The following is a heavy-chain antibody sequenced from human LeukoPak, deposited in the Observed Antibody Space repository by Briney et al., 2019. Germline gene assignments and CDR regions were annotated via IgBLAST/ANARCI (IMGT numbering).Heavy chain of an antibody. CDR2: IYYSGST. V-gene: IGHV4-30-4*01. CDR1: GGSISSGDYY. Sequence: PSQTLSLTCTVSGGSISSGDYYWSWIRQPPGKGLEWIGCIYYSGSTYYNPSLKSRVTISVDTSKNQFSLKLSSVTAADTAVYYCASVKTGPYGSGSYHIDYWGQGTLVTVSS. CDR3: ASVKTGPYGSGSYHIDY. D-gene: IGHD3-10*01. J-gene: IGHJ4*02.